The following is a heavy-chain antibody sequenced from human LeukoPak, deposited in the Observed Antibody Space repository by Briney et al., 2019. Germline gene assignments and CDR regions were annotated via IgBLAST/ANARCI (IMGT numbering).Heavy chain of an antibody. J-gene: IGHJ3*02. D-gene: IGHD4-17*01. CDR3: ARVGPTDDYGDSHDAFDI. Sequence: SETLSLTCSVSGGSVSSSFWSWIRQPPGKGLEWIGYIYYSGSTNYNPSLKSRVTISVDTSKNHFSLKVTSVTAADTAVYYCARVGPTDDYGDSHDAFDIWGQGTLVAVSS. CDR2: IYYSGST. V-gene: IGHV4-59*02. CDR1: GGSVSSSF.